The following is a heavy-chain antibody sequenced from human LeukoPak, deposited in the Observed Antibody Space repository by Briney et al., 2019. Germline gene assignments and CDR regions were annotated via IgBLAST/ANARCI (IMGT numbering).Heavy chain of an antibody. CDR1: GFTFSRA. V-gene: IGHV3-23*01. Sequence: PGGSLRLSCAASGFTFSRAMRWVGQAAREGVAWFSAISRSGGSTYYADSVKGRFTISRHNSKNALFLQRNSLRAEDTALYYSAKGGGSTYSGDYYYMDVWGKGTTVTVSS. CDR3: AKGGGSTYSGDYYYMDV. D-gene: IGHD2-2*01. CDR2: ISRSGGST. J-gene: IGHJ6*03.